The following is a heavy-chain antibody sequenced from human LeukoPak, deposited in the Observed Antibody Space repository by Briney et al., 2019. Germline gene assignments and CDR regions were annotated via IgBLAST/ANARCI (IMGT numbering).Heavy chain of an antibody. V-gene: IGHV3-30*03. J-gene: IGHJ3*02. CDR3: AGEGCGGDCYPRLNDAFDI. Sequence: GGSLRLSCAASGFTFSDYYMSWIRQAPGKGLEWVAVISYDGSNKYYADSVKGRFTISRDNSKNTLYLQMNSLRAEDTAVYYCAGEGCGGDCYPRLNDAFDIWGQGTMVTVSS. CDR1: GFTFSDYY. D-gene: IGHD2-21*02. CDR2: ISYDGSNK.